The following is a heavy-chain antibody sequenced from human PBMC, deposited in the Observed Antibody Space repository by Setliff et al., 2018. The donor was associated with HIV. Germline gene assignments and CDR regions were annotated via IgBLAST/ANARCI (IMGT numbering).Heavy chain of an antibody. CDR3: ARDYPRLGYSYGPNYFDY. J-gene: IGHJ4*02. D-gene: IGHD5-18*01. Sequence: GASVKVSCKASGGTFSNYAISWVRQAPGQGLEWMGRIIPIFGTPNYAQKFRGRVTITADKSTSTAYMELSSLRSEDTAVYYCARDYPRLGYSYGPNYFDYWGQGTLVTVSS. V-gene: IGHV1-69*06. CDR2: IIPIFGTP. CDR1: GGTFSNYA.